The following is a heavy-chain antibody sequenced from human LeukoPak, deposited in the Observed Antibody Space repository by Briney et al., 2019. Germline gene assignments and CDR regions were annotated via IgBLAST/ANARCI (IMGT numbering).Heavy chain of an antibody. D-gene: IGHD6-13*01. V-gene: IGHV3-30*02. CDR1: GFTFSSYG. Sequence: GRSLRLSCAASGFTFSSYGLHWVRQAPGKGLEWVAFIRYDGSNKYYADSVKGRFTISRDNSKNTLYLQMNSLRAEDTAVYYCAKGGGAAATHLLDYWGQGTLVTVSS. CDR3: AKGGGAAATHLLDY. J-gene: IGHJ4*02. CDR2: IRYDGSNK.